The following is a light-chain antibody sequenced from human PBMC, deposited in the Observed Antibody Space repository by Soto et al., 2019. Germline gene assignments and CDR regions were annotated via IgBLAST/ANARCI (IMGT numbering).Light chain of an antibody. Sequence: QSVLTQPPSVSGTPGQGVTISCSGSGSDIGSNTVTWYQQVPGTAPKVLIYSNNQRPSGVPDRFSGSKSGTSASLNISGLESEEEADYYCAAWDDSLNAQVLGGGTQLTVL. V-gene: IGLV1-44*01. CDR3: AAWDDSLNAQV. J-gene: IGLJ2*01. CDR2: SNN. CDR1: GSDIGSNT.